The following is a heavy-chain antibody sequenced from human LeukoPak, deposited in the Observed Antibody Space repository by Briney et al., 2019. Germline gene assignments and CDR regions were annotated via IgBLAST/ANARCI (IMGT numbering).Heavy chain of an antibody. CDR1: GYTFTMYY. J-gene: IGHJ3*02. D-gene: IGHD3-3*01. CDR3: ARALQLRFLEWPHAFDI. CDR2: INPSDGAT. Sequence: ASVKVSCKASGYTFTMYYIHWVRQAPGQGLEWMGMINPSDGATTYAQRFQGRVTMTRDMSTTTVYMDLRSLRSEDTAVYFCARALQLRFLEWPHAFDIWGQGTMVTVSS. V-gene: IGHV1-46*01.